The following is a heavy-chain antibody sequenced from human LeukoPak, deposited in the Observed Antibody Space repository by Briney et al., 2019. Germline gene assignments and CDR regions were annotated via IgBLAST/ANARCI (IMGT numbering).Heavy chain of an antibody. CDR3: AREWPAGVTDY. J-gene: IGHJ4*02. V-gene: IGHV3-64*01. CDR2: ISSDGGST. D-gene: IGHD3-10*01. Sequence: SGGSLRLSCAASGFTFSTHSMHWVRQAPGKGLESVSAISSDGGSTYYSNSVKGRFTISRDNSKNTLYLQMGSLTAEDMAVYFCAREWPAGVTDYWGQGTLVTVSS. CDR1: GFTFSTHS.